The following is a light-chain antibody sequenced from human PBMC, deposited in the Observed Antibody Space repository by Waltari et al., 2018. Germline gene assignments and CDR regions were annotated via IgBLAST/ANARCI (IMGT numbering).Light chain of an antibody. CDR1: SSNIGSKY. Sequence: QSVLTQPPSVSGTPGQRVTISCSGGSSNIGSKYVHWYQQFPGTAPQVRISRSTHRPSGVPDRFSGSKSGTSASLAISGLRSEDEGDYYCAAWDDRLSGWVFGGGTKLTVL. J-gene: IGLJ3*02. CDR3: AAWDDRLSGWV. V-gene: IGLV1-47*01. CDR2: RST.